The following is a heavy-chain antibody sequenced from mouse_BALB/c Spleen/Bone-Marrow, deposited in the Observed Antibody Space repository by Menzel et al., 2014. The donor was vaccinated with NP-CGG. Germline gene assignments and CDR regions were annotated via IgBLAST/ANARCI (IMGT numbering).Heavy chain of an antibody. D-gene: IGHD1-2*01. CDR2: IRNKANGYTT. Sequence: EVQVVESGGGLVQPGGSLRLSCAPSGFTFTDYYTNWVRQPPGKALEWLGFIRNKANGYTTEYSAPVKGRFTISRDNSQSILYLQMNTLRAEDSATYYCARDIGRLLFDFWGQGTTLTVSS. V-gene: IGHV7-3*02. CDR3: ARDIGRLLFDF. CDR1: GFTFTDYY. J-gene: IGHJ2*01.